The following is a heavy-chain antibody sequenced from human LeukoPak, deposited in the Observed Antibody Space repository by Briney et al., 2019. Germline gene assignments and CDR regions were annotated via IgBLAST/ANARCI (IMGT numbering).Heavy chain of an antibody. CDR2: IYYSGST. CDR3: ARYDSWSGPNDAFDI. D-gene: IGHD3-3*01. V-gene: IGHV4-30-4*08. CDR1: GGSISSGDYY. Sequence: RPPETLSLTCTVSGGSISSGDYYWSWIRQPPGKCLEWIGYIYYSGSTYYNPSLKSRVTISVDTSKNQFSLKLSSVTAADTAVYYCARYDSWSGPNDAFDIWGQGTMVSVSS. J-gene: IGHJ3*02.